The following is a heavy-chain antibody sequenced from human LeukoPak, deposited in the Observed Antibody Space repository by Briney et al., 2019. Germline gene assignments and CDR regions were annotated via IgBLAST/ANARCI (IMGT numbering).Heavy chain of an antibody. V-gene: IGHV3-11*01. Sequence: PGGSLRLSCVVSGFSFSDSYVTWIRQTPGKGLECLAYISGSGSDIYYADSVKGRFTISRDNAKNSLYLQMNSLRPEDTALYYCSTDPRLLIYWGHGTLVTVSS. CDR3: STDPRLLIY. CDR2: ISGSGSDI. J-gene: IGHJ4*01. D-gene: IGHD2-8*01. CDR1: GFSFSDSY.